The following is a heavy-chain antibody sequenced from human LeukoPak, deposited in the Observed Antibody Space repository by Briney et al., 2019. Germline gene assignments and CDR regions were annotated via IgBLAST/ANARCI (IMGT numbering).Heavy chain of an antibody. D-gene: IGHD5-18*01. CDR1: GGSISSSNR. J-gene: IGHJ2*01. V-gene: IGHV4-4*02. Sequence: SETLSLTCAVSGGSISSSNRWSWARQPPGKGLEWIGEIYHSGSTNYNPSLKSRVTISVDKSKNQFSLKLSSVTAADTAVYYCARDPRYSYGLRYWYFDLWGRGTLVTVSS. CDR3: ARDPRYSYGLRYWYFDL. CDR2: IYHSGST.